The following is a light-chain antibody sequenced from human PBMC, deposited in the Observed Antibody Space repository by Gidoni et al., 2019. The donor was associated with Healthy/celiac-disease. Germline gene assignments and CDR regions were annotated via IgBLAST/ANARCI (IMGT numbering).Light chain of an antibody. Sequence: EIVLTQSPGTLSLSPGERATLSCRASQSVSSSYLAWYQQTPGQAPSLLTYGATSRATGIPDRFSGSGSVTDCTLTIRRLEPEDFAVYYCQQYGSSPTTFGPGTKVDIK. V-gene: IGKV3-20*01. CDR1: QSVSSSY. J-gene: IGKJ3*01. CDR2: GAT. CDR3: QQYGSSPTT.